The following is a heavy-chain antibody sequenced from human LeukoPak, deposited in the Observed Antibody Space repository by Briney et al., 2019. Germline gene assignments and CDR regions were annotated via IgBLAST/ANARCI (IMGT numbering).Heavy chain of an antibody. CDR1: GYTFTSYG. CDR3: ARETYCSSTSCYDY. D-gene: IGHD2-2*01. CDR2: ISAYNGNT. Sequence: GSVKVSCKASGYTFTSYGISWVRQAPGQGLEWMGWISAYNGNTNYAQKLQGRVTMTTDTSTSTAYMELRSLRSDDTAVYYCARETYCSSTSCYDYWGQGTLVTVSS. V-gene: IGHV1-18*01. J-gene: IGHJ4*02.